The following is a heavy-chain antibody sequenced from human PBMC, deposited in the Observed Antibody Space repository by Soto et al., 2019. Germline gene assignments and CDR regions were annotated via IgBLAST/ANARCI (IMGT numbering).Heavy chain of an antibody. V-gene: IGHV1-69*13. CDR2: IIPIFGTA. D-gene: IGHD6-6*01. J-gene: IGHJ5*02. CDR3: ARGGPQMEYSPTWS. CDR1: GGTFSSYT. Sequence: GASVKVSCKASGGTFSSYTISWVRQAPGQGLEWMGGIIPIFGTANYAQKFQGRVTITADESTSTAYMELSSLRSEDTAVYYCARGGPQMEYSPTWSWGQGTLVTVSS.